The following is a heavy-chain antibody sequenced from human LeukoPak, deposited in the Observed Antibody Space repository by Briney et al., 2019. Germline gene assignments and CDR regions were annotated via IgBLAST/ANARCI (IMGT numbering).Heavy chain of an antibody. D-gene: IGHD1-26*01. CDR2: ISGSGDST. Sequence: GGSLRLSCVASGFTFSSYAMSWVRQAPGKGLEWVSLISGSGDSTYHADSAKGRFTISRDNSKNTLYLQMNSLRVEDTAIYYCAKVAVGVTGHTPNDFWGQGALVTVSS. CDR3: AKVAVGVTGHTPNDF. V-gene: IGHV3-23*01. J-gene: IGHJ4*02. CDR1: GFTFSSYA.